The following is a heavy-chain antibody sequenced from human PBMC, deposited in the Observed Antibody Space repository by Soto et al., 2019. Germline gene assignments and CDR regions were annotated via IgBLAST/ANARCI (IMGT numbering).Heavy chain of an antibody. J-gene: IGHJ4*02. CDR1: GYSIGVYW. Sequence: ESMKISCNGAGYSIGVYWSTGWRQKPGKGLEWMGRIDPSDSQTYYSPSFRGHVTISVTKSITTVFLQWSSLRASDTAMYYCARQIYDSDTGPNFQYYFDSWGQGTPVTVSS. CDR2: IDPSDSQT. D-gene: IGHD3-22*01. V-gene: IGHV5-10-1*01. CDR3: ARQIYDSDTGPNFQYYFDS.